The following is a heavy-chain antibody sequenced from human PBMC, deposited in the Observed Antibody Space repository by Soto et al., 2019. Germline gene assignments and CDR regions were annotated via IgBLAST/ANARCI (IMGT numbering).Heavy chain of an antibody. J-gene: IGHJ4*02. D-gene: IGHD5-12*01. CDR2: INAGNGNA. V-gene: IGHV1-3*01. CDR1: GYTFTSYA. CDR3: ATPIVAFY. Sequence: ASVKVSCKASGYTFTSYAIHWVRQAPGQRLEWMGWINAGNGNAKYSQKFQGRVIITRDTSAGTAYMELRSLGSEDTAVYYCATPIVAFYWGQGTLVTVSS.